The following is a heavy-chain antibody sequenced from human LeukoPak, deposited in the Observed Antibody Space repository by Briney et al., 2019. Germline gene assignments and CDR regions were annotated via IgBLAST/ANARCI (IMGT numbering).Heavy chain of an antibody. J-gene: IGHJ4*02. CDR1: GFTVSNDY. CDR3: ARDGGYHSSGPFDY. CDR2: IYADGTT. Sequence: GGSLRLSCAASGFTVSNDYMAWVRQDPGKGLEWVSLIYADGTTFYTDSVKGRFTISRDNSKNTLYLQMNSLRAEDTAVYYCARDGGYHSSGPFDYWGQGTLVTVSS. V-gene: IGHV3-66*01. D-gene: IGHD3-22*01.